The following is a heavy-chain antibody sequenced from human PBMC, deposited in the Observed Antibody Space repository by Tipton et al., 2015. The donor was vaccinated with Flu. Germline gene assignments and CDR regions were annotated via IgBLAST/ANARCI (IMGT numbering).Heavy chain of an antibody. CDR1: GGSITTYY. CDR2: FYYTGNT. CDR3: ARGDYFIWNY. Sequence: TLSLTCTVSGGSITTYYWSWLRLPPGKGLEWIGSFYYTGNTYYNPSLQSRVAISIDTSKNQFSLRLTSVTAADTAIYYCARGDYFIWNYWGQGTLVAVSS. D-gene: IGHD2/OR15-2a*01. V-gene: IGHV4-59*13. J-gene: IGHJ4*02.